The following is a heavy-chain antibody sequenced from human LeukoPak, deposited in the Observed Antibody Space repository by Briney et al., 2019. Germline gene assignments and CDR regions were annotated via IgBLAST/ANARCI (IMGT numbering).Heavy chain of an antibody. J-gene: IGHJ5*02. CDR1: GFTFSSYG. CDR2: ISYDGSNK. D-gene: IGHD3-10*01. CDR3: AKGQMVRGGNWFDP. V-gene: IGHV3-30*18. Sequence: GGSLRLSCAASGFTFSSYGMHWVRQAPGKGREWVAVISYDGSNKYYADSVKGRFTISRDNSKNALYLQMNSLRAEDTAVYYCAKGQMVRGGNWFDPWGQGTLVTVSS.